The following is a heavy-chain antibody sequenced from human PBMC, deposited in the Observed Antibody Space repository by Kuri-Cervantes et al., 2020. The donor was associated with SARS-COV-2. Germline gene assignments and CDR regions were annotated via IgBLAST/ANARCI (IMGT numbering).Heavy chain of an antibody. D-gene: IGHD2-15*01. CDR2: INHSGST. CDR1: GGSISSSSYY. V-gene: IGHV4-39*07. Sequence: GSLRLSCTVSGGSISSSSYYRGWIRQPPGKGLEWIGEINHSGSTNYNPFLKSRVTISVDTSKNQFSLKLSSVTAADTAVYYCARGKIVVVEVMDVRGKGTTVTVSS. CDR3: ARGKIVVVEVMDV. J-gene: IGHJ6*03.